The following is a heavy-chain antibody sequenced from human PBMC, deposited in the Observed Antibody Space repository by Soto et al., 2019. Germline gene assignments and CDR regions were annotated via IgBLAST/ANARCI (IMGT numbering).Heavy chain of an antibody. CDR2: IYHTGSS. V-gene: IGHV4-30-4*01. J-gene: IGHJ4*02. CDR3: AIEFLDTTVYYYFDF. Sequence: SETLSLTCTVSGVSINSADFYWSWIRQAPGKGLEWIGYIYHTGSSQHHPSLRGRVDISMDTSKNQFSLELRSVTAADTAMYYCAIEFLDTTVYYYFDFWGQGVMVTVSS. D-gene: IGHD4-17*01. CDR1: GVSINSADFY.